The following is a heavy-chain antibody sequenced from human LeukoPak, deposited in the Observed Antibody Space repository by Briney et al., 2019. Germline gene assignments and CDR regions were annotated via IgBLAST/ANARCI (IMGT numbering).Heavy chain of an antibody. CDR3: ARGRDTVGRYYKTPWFDP. CDR1: GFTFSNYD. CDR2: ISYSATYI. J-gene: IGHJ5*02. D-gene: IGHD3-22*01. Sequence: PGGSLRLSCAASGFTFSNYDMTWVRQTPGKGLEWVASISYSATYIYYADSVKGRFTISRDNANNSLYLQMNSLGAEDTAVYYCARGRDTVGRYYKTPWFDPRGQGTLVTVSS. V-gene: IGHV3-21*06.